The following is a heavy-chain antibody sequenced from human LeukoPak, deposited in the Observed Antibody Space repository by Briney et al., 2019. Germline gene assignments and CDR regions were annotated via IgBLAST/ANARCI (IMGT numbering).Heavy chain of an antibody. CDR3: ASSSSVSNWFDP. CDR2: ISSSGSTI. D-gene: IGHD6-13*01. Sequence: GGSLRLSCAASGFTFSDYYMSWIRQAPGKGLEWVSYISSSGSTIYYADSVKGRFTISRDNAKHSLYLQMNSLRAEHTAVYYCASSSSVSNWFDPWGQGTLVTVSS. CDR1: GFTFSDYY. J-gene: IGHJ5*02. V-gene: IGHV3-11*01.